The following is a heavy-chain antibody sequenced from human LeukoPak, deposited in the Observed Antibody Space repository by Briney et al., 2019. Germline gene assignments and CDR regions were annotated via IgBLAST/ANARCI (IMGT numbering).Heavy chain of an antibody. J-gene: IGHJ3*02. V-gene: IGHV3-69-1*01. CDR2: IRSDGTI. CDR1: GFTSFNFP. D-gene: IGHD2/OR15-2a*01. Sequence: PGGSLRLSCEASGFTSFNFPMNWVRKAPGKGPEWVSHIRSDGTITYADSVKGRFTISRDDAKTSVYLQMNSLRDEDTAMYYCARDNIWAFDIWGQGTMVTVSS. CDR3: ARDNIWAFDI.